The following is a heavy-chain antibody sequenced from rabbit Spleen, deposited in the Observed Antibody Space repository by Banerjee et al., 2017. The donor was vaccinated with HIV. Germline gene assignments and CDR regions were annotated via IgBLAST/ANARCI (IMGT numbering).Heavy chain of an antibody. D-gene: IGHD8-1*01. J-gene: IGHJ6*01. CDR2: IYNGDGST. V-gene: IGHV1S40*01. Sequence: QQLVESGGGLVKPGASLTLTCKASGFSFSSSYYMCWVRQAPGKGLEWIACIYNGDGSTYYATWAKGRFTIFKTSSTTVTLQMTSVTAADTATYFCARDSGSSFSSYGMDLWGQGTLVTVS. CDR3: ARDSGSSFSSYGMDL. CDR1: GFSFSSSYY.